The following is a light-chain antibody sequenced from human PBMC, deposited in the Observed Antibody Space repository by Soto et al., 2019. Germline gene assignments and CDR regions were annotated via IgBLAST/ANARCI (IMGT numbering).Light chain of an antibody. CDR3: QQYNNWPPST. CDR1: QSVSSN. CDR2: GAS. J-gene: IGKJ2*02. Sequence: EIVMTQSPATLSVSPGERATLSCRASQSVSSNLAWYQQKPGQAPRLLIYGASTRATGIPARFSGSGSGTEFTLIISSLQSEDFAVYYCQQYNNWPPSTFGQGTKLEIK. V-gene: IGKV3-15*01.